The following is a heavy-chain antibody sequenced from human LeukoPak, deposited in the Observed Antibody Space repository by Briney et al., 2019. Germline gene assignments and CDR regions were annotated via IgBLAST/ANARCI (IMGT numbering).Heavy chain of an antibody. Sequence: GGSLRLSCAASGFTFSSYAMHWIRQAPGKGLEYVSAISSNGGSTYYANSVKGRFTISRDNSKNTLYLQMGSLRAEDMAVYYCAREIGYYDSSGYPDYWGQGTLVTVSS. J-gene: IGHJ4*02. CDR2: ISSNGGST. CDR3: AREIGYYDSSGYPDY. V-gene: IGHV3-64*01. D-gene: IGHD3-22*01. CDR1: GFTFSSYA.